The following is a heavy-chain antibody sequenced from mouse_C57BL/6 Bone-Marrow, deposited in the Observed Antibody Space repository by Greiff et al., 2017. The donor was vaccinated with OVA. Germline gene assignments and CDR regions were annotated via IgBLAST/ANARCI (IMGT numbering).Heavy chain of an antibody. D-gene: IGHD3-1*01. V-gene: IGHV5-4*01. CDR1: GFTFSSYA. J-gene: IGHJ2*01. CDR3: ARDPGYNRVFFDY. CDR2: ISDGGSYT. Sequence: EVKLMESGGGLVKPGGSLKLSCAASGFTFSSYAMSWVRQTPEKRLEWVATISDGGSYTYYPDNVKGRFTISRDNAKNNLYLQMSHLKSEDTAMYYCARDPGYNRVFFDYWGQGTTLTVSS.